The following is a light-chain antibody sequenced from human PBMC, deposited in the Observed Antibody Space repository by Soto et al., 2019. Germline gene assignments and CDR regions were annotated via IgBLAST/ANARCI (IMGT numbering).Light chain of an antibody. CDR3: QSYDTSLSGFVV. V-gene: IGLV1-40*01. CDR2: GNS. J-gene: IGLJ2*01. CDR1: NSNIGAGYD. Sequence: QSVLTQPPSVSGAPGQRVTISCTGSNSNIGAGYDVHWYQQLPGTAPKLLIYGNSNRPSGVPDRFSGSKSGTSASLAITGLQAEEEADYYCQSYDTSLSGFVVFGGGTKLPVL.